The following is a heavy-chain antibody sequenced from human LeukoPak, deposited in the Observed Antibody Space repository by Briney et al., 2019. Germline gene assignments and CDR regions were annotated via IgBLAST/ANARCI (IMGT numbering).Heavy chain of an antibody. CDR2: INHSGST. V-gene: IGHV4-34*01. CDR3: ARGHLYSDILPGYPWGYYGMDV. J-gene: IGHJ6*02. CDR1: GGAFSGYY. D-gene: IGHD3-9*01. Sequence: SETLSLTCAVYGGAFSGYYWSWIPHPPGKGLECSGEINHSGSTNYNPSLKSRVTISVDTSKNQFSLKLRSVSAADTAVYYCARGHLYSDILPGYPWGYYGMDVWGQGTTVTVSS.